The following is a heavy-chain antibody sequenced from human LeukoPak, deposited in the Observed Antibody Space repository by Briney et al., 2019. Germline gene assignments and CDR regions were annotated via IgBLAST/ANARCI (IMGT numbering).Heavy chain of an antibody. V-gene: IGHV3-74*01. Sequence: GGPLRLSCAASGFTFSTYWMHWVRQAPGKGLVWVSRINGDGSSTSSADSVKGRFTISRDNAKNTVYLQMNSLRAEDTAVYYCATGHSYYYNSWGQGTLVTVPS. D-gene: IGHD5-18*01. CDR1: GFTFSTYW. CDR3: ATGHSYYYNS. CDR2: INGDGSST. J-gene: IGHJ4*02.